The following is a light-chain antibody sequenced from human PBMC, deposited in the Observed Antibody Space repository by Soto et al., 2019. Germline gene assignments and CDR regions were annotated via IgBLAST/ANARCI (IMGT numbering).Light chain of an antibody. CDR1: QSVSSY. Sequence: EIVLTQSPATLSLSPGERATLSCRASQSVSSYLAWYQQKPGQAPRILIYDAANRATGIPARFSGSGSETEFTLTILSLETVVFSVSYCQQCSTWTPRYAFGQGTKVVIK. CDR2: DAA. CDR3: QQCSTWTPRYA. V-gene: IGKV3-11*01. J-gene: IGKJ2*01.